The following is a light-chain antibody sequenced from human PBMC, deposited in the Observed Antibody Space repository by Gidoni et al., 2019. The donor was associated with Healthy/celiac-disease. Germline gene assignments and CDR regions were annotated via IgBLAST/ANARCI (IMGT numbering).Light chain of an antibody. CDR1: QSISSY. CDR3: QPSYSTPLT. Sequence: DIQMTQSPSSLSASVGDRVTITCRASQSISSYLNWYQQKPGKAPKLLIYAASSLQRGVPSRFSCSGSGTDFTLTISSLQPEDFATYYCQPSYSTPLTFGGGTKVEIK. J-gene: IGKJ4*01. CDR2: AAS. V-gene: IGKV1-39*01.